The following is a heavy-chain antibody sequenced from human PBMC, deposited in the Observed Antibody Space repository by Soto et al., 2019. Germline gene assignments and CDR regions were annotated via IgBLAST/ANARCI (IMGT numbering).Heavy chain of an antibody. Sequence: ASVKVSCKASGYTFTSYGISWVRQAPGQGLEWMGWISAYNGNTNYAQKLQGRVTMTTDTSTSTACMELRSLRSDDTAVYYCARGDCSSTSCYIPGAFDIWGQGTMVTVSS. CDR1: GYTFTSYG. CDR2: ISAYNGNT. CDR3: ARGDCSSTSCYIPGAFDI. V-gene: IGHV1-18*01. J-gene: IGHJ3*02. D-gene: IGHD2-2*02.